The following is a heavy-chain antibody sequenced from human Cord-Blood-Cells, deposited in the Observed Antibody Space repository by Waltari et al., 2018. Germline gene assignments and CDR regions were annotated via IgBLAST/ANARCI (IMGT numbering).Heavy chain of an antibody. Sequence: EVQLVQSGGGLVQRGGSLRLSCSAPGSTVSSHYIGWVRQAPGKGLELVSVIDSGGSTYYADSVKGRFTISRHNSKNTLYLQMNSLRAEDRAVYYCVLGTALDYWGQGTLVTVSS. CDR1: GSTVSSHY. CDR3: VLGTALDY. D-gene: IGHD7-27*01. J-gene: IGHJ4*02. V-gene: IGHV3-53*04. CDR2: IDSGGST.